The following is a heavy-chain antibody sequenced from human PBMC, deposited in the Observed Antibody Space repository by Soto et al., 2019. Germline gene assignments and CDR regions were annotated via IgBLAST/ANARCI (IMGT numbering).Heavy chain of an antibody. V-gene: IGHV4-39*01. CDR1: NGCISTTSYN. D-gene: IGHD3-16*02. CDR3: ARHGSF. J-gene: IGHJ4*02. CDR2: IYYTGST. Sequence: QMQLQESGPGLVKPSESLSLTCTVSNGCISTTSYNWGWIRQSPGKGLEWIGTIYYTGSTSYNPSLKSRVTIAVDTSKNQISLKLASVTAADTAVYYCARHGSFWGQGTLVIVSS.